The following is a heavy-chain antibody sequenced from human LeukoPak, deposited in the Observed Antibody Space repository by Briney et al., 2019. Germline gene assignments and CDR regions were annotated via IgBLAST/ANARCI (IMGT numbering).Heavy chain of an antibody. CDR1: GGTFSSYA. V-gene: IGHV1-69*13. Sequence: SVKVSCKASGGTFSSYAISWVRQAPGQGLEWMGGIIPIFRTANYAQMFQGRVTFTADESTSTAYMELSSLRSEDTAVYYCATNYFDSSGYWGTLDYWGQGTLVTVSS. D-gene: IGHD3-22*01. J-gene: IGHJ4*02. CDR2: IIPIFRTA. CDR3: ATNYFDSSGYWGTLDY.